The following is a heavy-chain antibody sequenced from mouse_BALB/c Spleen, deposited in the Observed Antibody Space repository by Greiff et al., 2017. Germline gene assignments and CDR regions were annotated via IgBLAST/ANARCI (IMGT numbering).Heavy chain of an antibody. CDR3: ARGGGNYLYWYFDV. J-gene: IGHJ1*01. D-gene: IGHD2-1*01. V-gene: IGHV14-1*02. Sequence: EVQLQESGAELVRPGALVKLSCKASGFNIKDYYMHWVKQRPEQGLEWIGWIDPENGNTIYDPKFQGKASITADTSSNTAYLQLSSLTSEDTAVYYCARGGGNYLYWYFDVWGEGTTVTVSS. CDR1: GFNIKDYY. CDR2: IDPENGNT.